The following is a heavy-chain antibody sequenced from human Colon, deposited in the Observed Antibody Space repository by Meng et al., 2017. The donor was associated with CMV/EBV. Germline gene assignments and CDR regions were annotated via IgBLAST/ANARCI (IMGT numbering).Heavy chain of an antibody. Sequence: GGSLRLSCGTSGFILSLYDIHWVRQAPGKGLEWVANIKEDASQKYYVDSVKGRFTISRDNAKNSLYLQMNSLRAEDTAVYYCTRAYYYDSSGYYGPGALDIWGQGTMVTVSS. V-gene: IGHV3-7*01. CDR1: GFILSLYD. CDR2: IKEDASQK. CDR3: TRAYYYDSSGYYGPGALDI. D-gene: IGHD3-22*01. J-gene: IGHJ3*02.